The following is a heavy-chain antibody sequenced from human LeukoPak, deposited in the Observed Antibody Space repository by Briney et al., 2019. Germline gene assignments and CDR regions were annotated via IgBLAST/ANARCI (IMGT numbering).Heavy chain of an antibody. V-gene: IGHV3-53*01. Sequence: GGSLRLSCAASGFTFSSYTMNWVRQAPGKGLEWVSVMYRDGTTYYADSVKGRFSVSRDTSKNTLYLQMNSLRAEDTAVYYCAGGVHSSSWYCFDYWGQGTLVTVSS. J-gene: IGHJ4*02. D-gene: IGHD6-13*01. CDR1: GFTFSSYT. CDR3: AGGVHSSSWYCFDY. CDR2: MYRDGTT.